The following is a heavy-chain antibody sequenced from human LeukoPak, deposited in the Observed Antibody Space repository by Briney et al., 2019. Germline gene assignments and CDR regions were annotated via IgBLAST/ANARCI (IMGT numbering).Heavy chain of an antibody. J-gene: IGHJ4*02. V-gene: IGHV4-59*13. CDR2: IYSSGTT. Sequence: SETLSLTCIVSGGSISSYYWSWIRQPPGKGLEWIGNIYSSGTTNYNPSLKSRVTISMDTSKNQFSLKLSSVTAADTAVYYCARGKIWSPVYLSHWGQGTLVTVSS. CDR1: GGSISSYY. CDR3: ARGKIWSPVYLSH. D-gene: IGHD3-10*01.